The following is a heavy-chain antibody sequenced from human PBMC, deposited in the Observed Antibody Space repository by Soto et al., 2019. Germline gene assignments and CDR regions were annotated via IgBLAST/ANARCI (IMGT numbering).Heavy chain of an antibody. V-gene: IGHV3-33*01. Sequence: GSLRLSCAASGFTFSSFGMHWVRQAPGKGLEWVAVIWYDGSKKYYADSVKGRFTISRDNSKNTLYLQMNSLRAEDTAVYYCATENYYDSSGYYSNFDYWGQGTLVTVSS. CDR1: GFTFSSFG. J-gene: IGHJ4*02. D-gene: IGHD3-22*01. CDR3: ATENYYDSSGYYSNFDY. CDR2: IWYDGSKK.